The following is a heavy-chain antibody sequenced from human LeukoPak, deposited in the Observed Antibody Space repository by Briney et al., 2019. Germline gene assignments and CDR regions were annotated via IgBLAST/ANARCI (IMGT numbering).Heavy chain of an antibody. Sequence: SVKVSCKASGGTFSSYAISWVRQAPGQGLEWMGRIIPILGIAIYAQKFQGRVTITADKSTSTAYMELSSLRSEDTAVYYCARGISGYSYGYVYYFDYWGQGTLVTVSS. CDR1: GGTFSSYA. D-gene: IGHD5-18*01. CDR2: IIPILGIA. V-gene: IGHV1-69*04. J-gene: IGHJ4*02. CDR3: ARGISGYSYGYVYYFDY.